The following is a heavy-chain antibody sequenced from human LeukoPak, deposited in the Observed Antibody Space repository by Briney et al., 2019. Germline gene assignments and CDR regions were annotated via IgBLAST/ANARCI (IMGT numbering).Heavy chain of an antibody. Sequence: ASVKVSCKASGYTFTGYYMHWVRQAPGPGLEWMGWINPNSGGTNYAQKFQGRVTMTRDTSISTAYMELSRLRSDDTAVYYCARYRIVGATYYFDYWGQGTLVTVSS. CDR2: INPNSGGT. V-gene: IGHV1-2*02. D-gene: IGHD1-26*01. J-gene: IGHJ4*02. CDR1: GYTFTGYY. CDR3: ARYRIVGATYYFDY.